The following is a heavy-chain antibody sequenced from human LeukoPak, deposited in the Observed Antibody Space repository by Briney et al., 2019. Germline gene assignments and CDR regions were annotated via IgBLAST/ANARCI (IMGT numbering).Heavy chain of an antibody. CDR1: GFTFSTYE. J-gene: IGHJ4*02. Sequence: GGSLRLSCAASGFTFSTYEMSWVRQAPGKGLEWLSSITSGGTIYYADSVKGRSTISRDNAKNSLYLQMNSLSAEDTALYYCARLGISIWYIDYWGQGTLVTVSS. CDR2: ITSGGTI. D-gene: IGHD3-3*02. CDR3: ARLGISIWYIDY. V-gene: IGHV3-48*03.